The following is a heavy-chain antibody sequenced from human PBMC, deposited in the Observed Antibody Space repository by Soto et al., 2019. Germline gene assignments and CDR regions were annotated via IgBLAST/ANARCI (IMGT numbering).Heavy chain of an antibody. CDR2: IYYSGST. CDR1: GGSISGYY. CDR3: ASSAPDYYYDSSGFDN. Sequence: SETLSLTCPVSGGSISGYYWSWIRQPPGKGLEWIGNIYYSGSTNYKPSLKSRVTISVDTSKNQFSLKLSSVTAADTAVYYCASSAPDYYYDSSGFDNWGQGALVTVSS. D-gene: IGHD3-22*01. J-gene: IGHJ4*02. V-gene: IGHV4-59*01.